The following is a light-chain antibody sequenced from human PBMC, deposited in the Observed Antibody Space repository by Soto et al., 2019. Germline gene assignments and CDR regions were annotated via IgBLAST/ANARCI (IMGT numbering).Light chain of an antibody. V-gene: IGKV1-5*03. CDR1: QSISSW. CDR3: QRSYSTGT. Sequence: IQMTQSPSSLSASVGDRVTITCRASQSISSWLAWYQQKPGKAPRLLIYKASSLESGVPSRFSGSGSGTEFTLTISSLQPDDFATYYCQRSYSTGTFGQGTKV. J-gene: IGKJ1*01. CDR2: KAS.